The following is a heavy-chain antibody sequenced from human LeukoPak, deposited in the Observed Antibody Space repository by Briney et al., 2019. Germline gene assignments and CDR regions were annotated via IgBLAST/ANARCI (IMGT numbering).Heavy chain of an antibody. Sequence: GGSLRLSCAASGFTFTTYWMTWVRQAPGKELEWVAIIKPDGSDMYYVDSVKGRFTFSRDNAKNSLYLQMNSLRAEDTAVYYCARAVSESYYAWFDSWGQGTLVTVSS. CDR2: IKPDGSDM. J-gene: IGHJ5*01. V-gene: IGHV3-7*04. CDR3: ARAVSESYYAWFDS. CDR1: GFTFTTYW. D-gene: IGHD1-26*01.